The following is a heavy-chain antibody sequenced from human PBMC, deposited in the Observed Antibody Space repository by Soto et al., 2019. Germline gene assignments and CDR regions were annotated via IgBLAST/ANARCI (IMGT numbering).Heavy chain of an antibody. Sequence: SETLSLTCTVSGGSISTSSYYWGWIRQPPGKGLEWIGSIFYSGTTYYNPSLKSRVTISVDTSKNQFSLKLSSVTVADTAVYYCARHAVLWVPAAIGTYWGQGALVTVSS. CDR3: ARHAVLWVPAAIGTY. D-gene: IGHD2-2*01. CDR2: IFYSGTT. V-gene: IGHV4-39*01. CDR1: GGSISTSSYY. J-gene: IGHJ4*02.